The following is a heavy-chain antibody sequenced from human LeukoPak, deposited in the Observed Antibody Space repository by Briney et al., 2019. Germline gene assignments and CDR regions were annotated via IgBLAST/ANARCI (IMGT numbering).Heavy chain of an antibody. CDR2: ISAYNGNT. J-gene: IGHJ6*02. V-gene: IGHV1-18*01. CDR3: ARDKGVSGSGSYYDYYYYYYGMDV. D-gene: IGHD3-10*01. CDR1: GYTFTSYG. Sequence: ASVKVSCKASGYTFTSYGTSWVRQAPGHGLEWMGWISAYNGNTNYAQKLQCRVTMTTDTSTSNAYMALRSLRSDDTAVYYCARDKGVSGSGSYYDYYYYYYGMDVWGQGTTVTVSS.